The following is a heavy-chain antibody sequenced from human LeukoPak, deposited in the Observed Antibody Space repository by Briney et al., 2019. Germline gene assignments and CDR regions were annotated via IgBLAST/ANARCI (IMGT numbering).Heavy chain of an antibody. CDR3: ARWGSGGLTLDY. D-gene: IGHD3-10*01. CDR2: INSDGSEG. CDR1: GFTFSGFW. J-gene: IGHJ4*02. Sequence: GGSLRLSCAVSGFTFSGFWMSWSRQAPGKGLEWVASINSDGSEGYYADVVKGRFTIPKDNSRNTLSLQMDSLRAEGTAVYYCARWGSGGLTLDYWGQGTLVTVSS. V-gene: IGHV3-7*01.